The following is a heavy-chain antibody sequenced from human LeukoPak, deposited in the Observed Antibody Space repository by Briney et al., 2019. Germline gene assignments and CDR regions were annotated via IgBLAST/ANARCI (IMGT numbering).Heavy chain of an antibody. CDR1: GGSISNSNW. CDR3: ATYYDRSGYKWDY. Sequence: NPSETLSLTCAVSGGSISNSNWWSWVRQSPGKGLEWIGEIHHGGSTTYNPSLKSRVTISLDESKNQFSLKLSSVTAADTAMYYCATYYDRSGYKWDYWGQGTLVTVSS. D-gene: IGHD3-22*01. V-gene: IGHV4-4*02. J-gene: IGHJ4*02. CDR2: IHHGGST.